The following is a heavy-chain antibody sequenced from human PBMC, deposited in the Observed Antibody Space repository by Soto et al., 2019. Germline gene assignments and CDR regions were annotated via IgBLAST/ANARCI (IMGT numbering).Heavy chain of an antibody. CDR3: ARGHQLRPGNNWFDP. CDR2: ISPDTGGA. Sequence: GASVKVSCKASGYTFTGYFLHWVRQAPGQGLEWMGWISPDTGGADYAQKFQGRVTMTRDTSISTAYMEISRLTSDDTAVYYCARGHQLRPGNNWFDPWGQGSLVTVS. CDR1: GYTFTGYF. J-gene: IGHJ5*02. V-gene: IGHV1-2*02. D-gene: IGHD3-3*01.